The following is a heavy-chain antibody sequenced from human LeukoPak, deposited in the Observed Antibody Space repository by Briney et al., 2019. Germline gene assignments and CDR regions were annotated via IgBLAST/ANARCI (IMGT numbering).Heavy chain of an antibody. D-gene: IGHD4-17*01. CDR3: ARHKGTTLDY. V-gene: IGHV4-39*01. CDR1: GDSISSSTYY. J-gene: IGHJ4*02. CDR2: IYYSGTT. Sequence: SETLSLTCTVSGDSISSSTYYWGWIRQPPGKGLEWIGSIYYSGTTYYSPSLKSRVTISVDTSKNQFSLKLSSVTAADTAVYYCARHKGTTLDYWGQGTLVTVSS.